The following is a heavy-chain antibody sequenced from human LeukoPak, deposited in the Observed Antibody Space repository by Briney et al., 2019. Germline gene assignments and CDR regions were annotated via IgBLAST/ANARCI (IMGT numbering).Heavy chain of an antibody. Sequence: GGSLRPSCAASGFTFSSYSMNWVRQAPGKGLEWVSSISSSSSYIYYADSVKGRFTISRDNAKNSLYLQMNSLRAEDTAVYYWAGAAEVAGPFVPQAYNGFDPWGQGTLVTVSS. CDR3: AGAAEVAGPFVPQAYNGFDP. D-gene: IGHD6-19*01. V-gene: IGHV3-21*01. CDR2: ISSSSSYI. CDR1: GFTFSSYS. J-gene: IGHJ5*02.